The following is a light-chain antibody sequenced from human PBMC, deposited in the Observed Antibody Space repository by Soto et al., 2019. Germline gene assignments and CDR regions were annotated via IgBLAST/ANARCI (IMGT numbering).Light chain of an antibody. Sequence: DIPMTQSPSSLSASVGDGVTITCRASQSIRSYLNWYKQKPGKAPKLLIFAASTLQSGVPSRFSGGVSGTDFTLTISSLQPEDFATYYCQQSYSAPLTFGHGTKVDI. V-gene: IGKV1-39*01. CDR3: QQSYSAPLT. CDR1: QSIRSY. CDR2: AAS. J-gene: IGKJ1*01.